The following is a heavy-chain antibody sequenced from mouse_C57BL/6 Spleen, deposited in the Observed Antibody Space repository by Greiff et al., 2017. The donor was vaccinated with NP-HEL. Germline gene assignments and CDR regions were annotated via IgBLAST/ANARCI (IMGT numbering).Heavy chain of an antibody. CDR1: GYTFTSYD. V-gene: IGHV1-85*01. Sequence: QVQLKESGPELVKPGASVKLSCKASGYTFTSYDISWVKQRPGQGLEWIGWIYPRDGSTKYNEKFKGKATLTVDTSSSTAYMELHSLTSEDSAVYFCANHYDSPFDYWGQGTTLTVSS. J-gene: IGHJ2*01. D-gene: IGHD2-4*01. CDR2: IYPRDGST. CDR3: ANHYDSPFDY.